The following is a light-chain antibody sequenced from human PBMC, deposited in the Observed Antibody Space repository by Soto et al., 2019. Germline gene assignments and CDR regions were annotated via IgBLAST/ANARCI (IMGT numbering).Light chain of an antibody. Sequence: QSVLTQSPSVSGAPGQRVTISCAGNSSNIGAGYDVHWYKQLPGTAPKVLIYGNDNRPLGVPDRFSGSKSGTSGSLVISGLQAEHEADYYCQYYDSSLSRFVFGRGTKVTVL. CDR1: SSNIGAGYD. CDR2: GND. CDR3: QYYDSSLSRFV. J-gene: IGLJ1*01. V-gene: IGLV1-40*01.